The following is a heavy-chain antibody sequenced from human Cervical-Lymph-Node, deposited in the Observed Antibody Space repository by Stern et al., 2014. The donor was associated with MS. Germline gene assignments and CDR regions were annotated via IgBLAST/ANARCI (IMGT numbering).Heavy chain of an antibody. D-gene: IGHD1-26*01. Sequence: VTLRESGPVLVKPTETLTLTCTVSGFSLSNTRMGVSWIRQPPGKALEWLAHPFLNDEKFYNPFLKSRLTISKDTSKSQVVLTMTNMDPVDTATYYCARVIVGATSYYHYYHGMDVWGQGTAVTVSS. J-gene: IGHJ6*02. CDR1: GFSLSNTRMG. CDR2: PFLNDEK. CDR3: ARVIVGATSYYHYYHGMDV. V-gene: IGHV2-26*01.